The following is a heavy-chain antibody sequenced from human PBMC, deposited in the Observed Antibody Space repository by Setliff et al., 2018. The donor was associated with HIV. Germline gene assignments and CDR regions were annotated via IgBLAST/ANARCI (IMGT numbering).Heavy chain of an antibody. CDR2: ISGGGGSK. D-gene: IGHD3-16*02. CDR1: GFTFSAFA. J-gene: IGHJ3*01. Sequence: HPGGSLRLSCVASGFTFSAFAMTWVRQAPGTGPEWIATISGGGGSKYYADSVKGRFIISRDNFKDTLYLQTDSLRAEDTAVYYCATFLRSGELSLFPDGFNLWGQGTLVTVSS. V-gene: IGHV3-23*01. CDR3: ATFLRSGELSLFPDGFNL.